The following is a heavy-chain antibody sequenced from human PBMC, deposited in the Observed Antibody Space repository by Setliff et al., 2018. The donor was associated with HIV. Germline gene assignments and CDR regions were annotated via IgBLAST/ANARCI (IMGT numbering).Heavy chain of an antibody. CDR3: ARVRFSFNNVRCFDL. CDR2: INHSGST. CDR1: GGSFSGYY. D-gene: IGHD1-20*01. V-gene: IGHV4-34*01. J-gene: IGHJ2*01. Sequence: SETLSLTCAVYGGSFSGYYWSWIRQPPGKGLEWIGEINHSGSTNYNPSLKSRVTISVDTSKNQFSLKLSSVTAADTAVYYCARVRFSFNNVRCFDLWGPGTRVTVSS.